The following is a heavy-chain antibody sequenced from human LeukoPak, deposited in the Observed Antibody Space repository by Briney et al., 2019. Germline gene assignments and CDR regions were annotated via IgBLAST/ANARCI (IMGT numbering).Heavy chain of an antibody. V-gene: IGHV4-31*03. D-gene: IGHD3-9*01. CDR1: GGAISSGGYY. CDR2: IYYSGST. Sequence: SQTLSLTCTVSGGAISSGGYYWSWIRQHPGKGLEWIGYIYYSGSTYYNPSLKSRVTISVDTSKNQFSLKLSSVTAADTAVYYCARGLGASYYDILTDRNYFDYWGQGTLVTVSS. CDR3: ARGLGASYYDILTDRNYFDY. J-gene: IGHJ4*02.